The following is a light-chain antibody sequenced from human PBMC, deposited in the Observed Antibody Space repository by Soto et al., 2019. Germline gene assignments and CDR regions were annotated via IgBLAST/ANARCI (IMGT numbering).Light chain of an antibody. Sequence: DIQMTQSPSSRSASVGDRVTITCRASQDIGNSLAWYQPRPGKVPKLLIYAASALQSGVPSRFSGSGSGTDFTLTISNLEPEDFETYYCQKYNSAPGTFGQGTKVEIK. CDR1: QDIGNS. V-gene: IGKV1-27*01. J-gene: IGKJ1*01. CDR2: AAS. CDR3: QKYNSAPGT.